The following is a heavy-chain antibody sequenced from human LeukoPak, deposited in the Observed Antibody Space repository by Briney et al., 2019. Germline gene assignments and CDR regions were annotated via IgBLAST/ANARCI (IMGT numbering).Heavy chain of an antibody. V-gene: IGHV3-74*01. J-gene: IGHJ3*02. CDR2: INTDGSST. Sequence: RINTDGSSTSYADSVKGRFTISRDNAKNSLYLQMNSLRAEDMALYYCAKSTTGTTEDAFDIWGQGTMVTVSS. CDR3: AKSTTGTTEDAFDI. D-gene: IGHD1-1*01.